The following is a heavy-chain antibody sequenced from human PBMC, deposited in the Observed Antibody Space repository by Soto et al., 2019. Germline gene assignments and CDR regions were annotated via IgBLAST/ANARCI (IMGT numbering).Heavy chain of an antibody. V-gene: IGHV4-59*01. J-gene: IGHJ4*02. CDR1: GGSISSYY. CDR3: ARVKVYYYGSGSSGQFDY. CDR2: IYYSGST. Sequence: TSETLSLTCTVSGGSISSYYWSWIRQPPGKGLEWIGYIYYSGSTNYNPSLKSRVTISVDTSKNQFSLKLSSVTAADTAVYYCARVKVYYYGSGSSGQFDYWGQGTLVTVSS. D-gene: IGHD3-10*01.